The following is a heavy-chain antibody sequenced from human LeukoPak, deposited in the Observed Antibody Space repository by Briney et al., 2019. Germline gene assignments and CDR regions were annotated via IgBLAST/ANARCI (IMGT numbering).Heavy chain of an antibody. CDR2: ISSSSSTI. Sequence: PGGSLRLSCAASGFTFSSYSMNWVRQAPGKGLEWVSYISSSSSTIYYADSVKGRFTISRDNAKNSLYLQMNSLRAEDTAVYYCARPLLTTVTKHVHYYYYYMDVWGKGTTVTVSS. D-gene: IGHD4-17*01. V-gene: IGHV3-48*01. CDR1: GFTFSSYS. J-gene: IGHJ6*03. CDR3: ARPLLTTVTKHVHYYYYYMDV.